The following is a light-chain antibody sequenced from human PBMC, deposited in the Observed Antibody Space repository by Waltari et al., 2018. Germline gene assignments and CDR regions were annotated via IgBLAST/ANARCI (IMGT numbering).Light chain of an antibody. V-gene: IGKV4-1*01. CDR2: WAS. CDR3: QQYYSTPFT. Sequence: DIVMTQSPDSLAVSLGERATINCKSSQSVLYSSNNKNYLAWYQQNPGQPPNLLIYWASTRESGVPDRFSGSGSGTDFTLTISSLQAEDVAFYYCQQYYSTPFTFGPGTKVDIK. CDR1: QSVLYSSNNKNY. J-gene: IGKJ3*01.